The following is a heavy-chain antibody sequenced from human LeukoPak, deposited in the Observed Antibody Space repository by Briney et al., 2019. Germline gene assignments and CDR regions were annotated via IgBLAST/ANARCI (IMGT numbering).Heavy chain of an antibody. CDR1: GGSISSGSYY. D-gene: IGHD3-10*01. CDR3: ARSGSGSPPPL. J-gene: IGHJ4*02. V-gene: IGHV4-61*02. CDR2: IYTSGST. Sequence: SETLSLTCTVSGGSISSGSYYWSWIRQPAGKGLEWIGRIYTSGSTNYNPSLKSRVTISVDASKNQLSLKLSSVTAADTAVYYCARSGSGSPPPLWGQGTLVTVSS.